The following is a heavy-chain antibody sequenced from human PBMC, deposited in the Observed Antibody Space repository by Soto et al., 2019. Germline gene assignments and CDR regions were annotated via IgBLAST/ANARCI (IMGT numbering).Heavy chain of an antibody. Sequence: EVQLVESGGGLVQPGGSLRLSCAVSGFTFSSFWMHWVRQAPGAGLVWVSRINTDGSSTSYADSVKGRVTISRDNAKNTLYLQMNRLRVEDTAMYYCARRGVDTFGLSYWGQGTLVTVSS. V-gene: IGHV3-74*01. D-gene: IGHD3-10*01. CDR3: ARRGVDTFGLSY. CDR1: GFTFSSFW. CDR2: INTDGSST. J-gene: IGHJ4*02.